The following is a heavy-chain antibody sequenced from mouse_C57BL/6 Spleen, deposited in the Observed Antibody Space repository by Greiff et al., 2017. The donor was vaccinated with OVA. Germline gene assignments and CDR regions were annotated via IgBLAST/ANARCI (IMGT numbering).Heavy chain of an antibody. D-gene: IGHD2-3*01. CDR3: ARTYDGYYVNFDV. J-gene: IGHJ1*03. CDR2: ISSGSSTI. V-gene: IGHV5-17*01. Sequence: EVKLVESGGGLVKPGGSLKLSCAASGFTFSDYGMHWVRQAPEKGLEWVAYISSGSSTIYYADTVKGRFTISRDNAKNTLFLQMTSLRSEDTAMYYCARTYDGYYVNFDVWGTGTTVTVSS. CDR1: GFTFSDYG.